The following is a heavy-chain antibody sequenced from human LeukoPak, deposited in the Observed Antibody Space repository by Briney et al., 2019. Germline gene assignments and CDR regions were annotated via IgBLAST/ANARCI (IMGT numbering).Heavy chain of an antibody. CDR2: IYYTVKT. Sequence: SETLSLTCTVSGGSISSGSYYWSWIRQPPGKGLEWIGFIYYTVKTFYNPSLKSRVSISVDTSKNQFSLNLISVTAADTAVYYCARDAESPFDYWGQGMLVTVSS. D-gene: IGHD3-10*01. V-gene: IGHV4-30-4*01. CDR1: GGSISSGSYY. J-gene: IGHJ4*02. CDR3: ARDAESPFDY.